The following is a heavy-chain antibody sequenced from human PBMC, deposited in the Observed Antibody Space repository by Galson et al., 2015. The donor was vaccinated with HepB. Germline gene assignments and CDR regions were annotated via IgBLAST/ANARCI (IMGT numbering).Heavy chain of an antibody. D-gene: IGHD1-26*01. V-gene: IGHV1-2*02. J-gene: IGHJ3*02. CDR1: GYNFNAYY. CDR2: INPISGVT. CDR3: ARDREGASYAFDI. Sequence: SVKVSCKGSGYNFNAYYMHWVRQAPGQGLEWMGWINPISGVTHSAQKFQGRVTMTRDTAISTAHMELNSLRSDDTAVYYCARDREGASYAFDIWGQGTLVTVSS.